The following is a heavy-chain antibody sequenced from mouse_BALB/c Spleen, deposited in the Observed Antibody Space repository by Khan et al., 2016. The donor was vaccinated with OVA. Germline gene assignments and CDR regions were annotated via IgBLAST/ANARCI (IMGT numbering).Heavy chain of an antibody. CDR3: ARKNYYGYAMDY. Sequence: EVQLVKSGPGLVKPSQSLSLTCTVTGYSITSDYAWDWIRQFPGNKLEWMGYISYGGSTSYNPSLKSRISITRDTSKNQFFLQLNSVTTEDTATYYCARKNYYGYAMDYWGQGTSVTVSS. CDR2: ISYGGST. V-gene: IGHV3-2*02. CDR1: GYSITSDYA. D-gene: IGHD1-1*01. J-gene: IGHJ4*01.